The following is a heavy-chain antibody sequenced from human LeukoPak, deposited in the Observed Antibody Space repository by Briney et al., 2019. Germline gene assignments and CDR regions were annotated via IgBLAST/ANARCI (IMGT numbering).Heavy chain of an antibody. V-gene: IGHV1-8*01. CDR1: GYTFTSYD. CDR3: ARDPYDFWSGYLNWFDP. J-gene: IGHJ5*02. D-gene: IGHD3-3*01. Sequence: ASVKVSCKASGYTFTSYDINWVRQATGQGLEWMGWMNPNSGNTGYAQKFQGRVTTTRNTSISTAYMELSSLRSEDTAVYYCARDPYDFWSGYLNWFDPWGQGTLVTVSS. CDR2: MNPNSGNT.